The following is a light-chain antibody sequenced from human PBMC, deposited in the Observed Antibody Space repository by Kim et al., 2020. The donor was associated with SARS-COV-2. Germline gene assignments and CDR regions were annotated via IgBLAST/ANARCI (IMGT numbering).Light chain of an antibody. V-gene: IGKV1-33*01. CDR3: QQYANLPVT. Sequence: IQVTQSPSSLSASVGDRVTITCQASQDISKNLNWYQQKPGKAPRVLIYDASNLETGVPSDFSGSGSGTLFTFTIGGLQPDHIGTYYCQQYANLPVTFGGGTKVDIK. CDR1: QDISKN. J-gene: IGKJ4*01. CDR2: DAS.